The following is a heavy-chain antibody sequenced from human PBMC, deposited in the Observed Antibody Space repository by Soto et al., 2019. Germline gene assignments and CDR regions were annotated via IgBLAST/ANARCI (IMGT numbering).Heavy chain of an antibody. D-gene: IGHD2-15*01. J-gene: IGHJ6*03. Sequence: ETLSLTCTVSGGSISSYYWSWIRQPPGKGLEWIGYIYYSGSTNYNPSLKSRVTISVDTSKNQFSLKLSSVTAADTAVYYCARVLRYCSGGSCYSSDYYYMDVWGKGTTVTVSS. CDR2: IYYSGST. CDR3: ARVLRYCSGGSCYSSDYYYMDV. V-gene: IGHV4-59*08. CDR1: GGSISSYY.